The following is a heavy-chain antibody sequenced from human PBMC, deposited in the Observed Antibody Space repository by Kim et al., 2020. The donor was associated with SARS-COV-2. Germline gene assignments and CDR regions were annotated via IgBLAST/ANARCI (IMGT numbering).Heavy chain of an antibody. V-gene: IGHV4-34*01. CDR3: ARGRVLTRRFDY. CDR1: GGSFSGYY. J-gene: IGHJ4*02. Sequence: SETLSLTCAVYGGSFSGYYWSWIRQPPGKGLEWIGEINHSGSTNYNPSLKSRVTISVDTSKNQFSLKLSSVTAADTAVYYCARGRVLTRRFDYWGQGTLVTVSS. D-gene: IGHD3-10*01. CDR2: INHSGST.